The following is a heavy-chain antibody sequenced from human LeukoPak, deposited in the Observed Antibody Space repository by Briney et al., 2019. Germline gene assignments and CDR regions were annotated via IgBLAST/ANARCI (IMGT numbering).Heavy chain of an antibody. CDR2: ISSSSSYI. Sequence: GGSLRLSCAASGFTFSSYSMNWVRQAPGEGLEWVSSISSSSSYIYYADSVKGRFTISRDNAKNSLYLQMNSLRAEDTAVYYCARDLRVTRYCSGGSCYPVGGFDPWGQGTLVTVSS. CDR1: GFTFSSYS. CDR3: ARDLRVTRYCSGGSCYPVGGFDP. D-gene: IGHD2-15*01. V-gene: IGHV3-21*01. J-gene: IGHJ5*02.